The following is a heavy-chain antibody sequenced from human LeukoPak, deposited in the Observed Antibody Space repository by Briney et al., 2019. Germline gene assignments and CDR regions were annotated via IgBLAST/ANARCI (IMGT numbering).Heavy chain of an antibody. V-gene: IGHV3-21*01. CDR1: RFTFSSYT. D-gene: IGHD2-8*01. J-gene: IGHJ3*02. Sequence: GGSLRLSCAASRFTFSSYTMNWVRQAPGKGLEWVSSISSSSSYIYYADSVKGRFTISRDDAKNSLYLQMDSLRAEDTALYHCARDSYYAFTIWGQGTMVTVSP. CDR3: ARDSYYAFTI. CDR2: ISSSSSYI.